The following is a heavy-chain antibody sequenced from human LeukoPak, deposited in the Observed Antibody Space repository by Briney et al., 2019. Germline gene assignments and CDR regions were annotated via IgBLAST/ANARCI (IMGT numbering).Heavy chain of an antibody. CDR3: ARVAEIQLWLRGAFDY. J-gene: IGHJ4*02. V-gene: IGHV3-48*02. CDR2: ISTGSSTI. CDR1: GFTFSTYS. D-gene: IGHD5-18*01. Sequence: GGSLRLSCAASGFTFSTYSMNWVRQAPGKGLEWVSFISTGSSTIYYADSVKGRFTISRDNAKNTLYLQMNSLRDEDTAVYYCARVAEIQLWLRGAFDYWGQGTLVTVSS.